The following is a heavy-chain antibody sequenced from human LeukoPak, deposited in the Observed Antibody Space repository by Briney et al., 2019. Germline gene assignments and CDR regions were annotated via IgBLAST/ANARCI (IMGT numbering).Heavy chain of an antibody. CDR3: ACRDLTSTWSFP. D-gene: IGHD6-13*01. CDR1: GYSFTSYW. CDR2: IYPGDSRI. Sequence: GESLKISCQGFGYSFTSYWIGWVRQMPGKGMEWMGVIYPGDSRIRYNPSFQGQVTISVDKSISTAYLQWVSLKASDTAMYYCACRDLTSTWSFPWGQGTLITVSS. J-gene: IGHJ5*02. V-gene: IGHV5-51*01.